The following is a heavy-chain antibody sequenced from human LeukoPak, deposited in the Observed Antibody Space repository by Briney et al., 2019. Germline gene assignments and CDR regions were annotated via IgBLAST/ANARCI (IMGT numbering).Heavy chain of an antibody. D-gene: IGHD3-9*01. J-gene: IGHJ4*02. V-gene: IGHV3-23*01. CDR1: GFIFRNYA. Sequence: GASLRLSCAASGFIFRNYAMSWVRQAPGKGLEWVSAITGSGDTTFYADSVKGRFAISRDNSKNTLYVEMNTLRAEDTAVYYCAKWGDYDILTGYYVSDFWGQGTLVTVSS. CDR2: ITGSGDTT. CDR3: AKWGDYDILTGYYVSDF.